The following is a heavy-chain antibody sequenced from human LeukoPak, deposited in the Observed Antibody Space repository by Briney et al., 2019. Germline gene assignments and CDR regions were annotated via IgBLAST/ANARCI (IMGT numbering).Heavy chain of an antibody. Sequence: SETLSLTCTVSGGSISSRSYFWGWIRQPPGKGLEWIGSIYYSGSTYYNPSLKSRVTISVDTSKNQFSLKLSSVTAADTAVYYCTSVTTNSSFDYWGQGTLVTVSS. D-gene: IGHD4-17*01. CDR2: IYYSGST. V-gene: IGHV4-39*01. CDR1: GGSISSRSYF. CDR3: TSVTTNSSFDY. J-gene: IGHJ4*02.